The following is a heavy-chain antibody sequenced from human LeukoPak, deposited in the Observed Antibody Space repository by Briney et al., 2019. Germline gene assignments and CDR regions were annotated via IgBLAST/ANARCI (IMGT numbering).Heavy chain of an antibody. CDR2: ISSSSSYI. V-gene: IGHV3-21*01. Sequence: GGSLRLSCAASGFTFSSYSMNWVRQAPGKGLEWVSSISSSSSYIYYADPVKGRFTISRDNAKNSLYLQMNSLRAEDTAVYYCAREDIVATIDLDYWGQGTLVTVSS. CDR1: GFTFSSYS. D-gene: IGHD5-12*01. J-gene: IGHJ4*02. CDR3: AREDIVATIDLDY.